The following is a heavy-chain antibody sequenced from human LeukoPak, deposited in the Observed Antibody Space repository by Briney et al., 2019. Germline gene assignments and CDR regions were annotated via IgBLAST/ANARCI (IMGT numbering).Heavy chain of an antibody. Sequence: GGSLRLSCAASGFTFSSYWMHWVRQAPGKGLVWVSRINSDGSSTSYADSVKGRFTISRDNAKNSLYLQMNSLRAEDTAVYYCARLGDIVIVPVGTGLAAAGPFDYWGQGTLVTVSS. CDR1: GFTFSSYW. D-gene: IGHD2-2*01. CDR2: INSDGSST. J-gene: IGHJ4*02. V-gene: IGHV3-74*01. CDR3: ARLGDIVIVPVGTGLAAAGPFDY.